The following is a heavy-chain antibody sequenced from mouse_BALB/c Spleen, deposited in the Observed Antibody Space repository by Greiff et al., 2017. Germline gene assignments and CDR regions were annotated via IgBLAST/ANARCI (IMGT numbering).Heavy chain of an antibody. J-gene: IGHJ4*01. D-gene: IGHD2-1*01. Sequence: QVQLKESGPGLVAPSQSLSITCTVSGFSLTGYGVNWVRQPPGKGLEWLGMIWGDGSTDYNSALKSRLSISKDNSKSQVFLKMNSLQTDDTARYYCARVYGNYEYAMDYWGQGTSVTVSS. V-gene: IGHV2-6-7*01. CDR2: IWGDGST. CDR1: GFSLTGYG. CDR3: ARVYGNYEYAMDY.